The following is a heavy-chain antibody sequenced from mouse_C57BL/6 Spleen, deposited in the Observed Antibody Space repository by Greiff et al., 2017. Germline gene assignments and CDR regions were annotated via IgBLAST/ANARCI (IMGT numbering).Heavy chain of an antibody. CDR2: IDPSDSET. Sequence: QVQLQQPGAELVRPGSSVKLSCKASGYTFTSYWMHWVKQRPIQGLEWIGNIDPSDSETHYNQKFKDKATLTADKSSSTAYMQLSSLTSEDSAVYYGGGGRGWDVGDCDYWGKGTTLTVSS. D-gene: IGHD4-1*01. V-gene: IGHV1-52*01. J-gene: IGHJ2*01. CDR3: GGGRGWDVGDCDY. CDR1: GYTFTSYW.